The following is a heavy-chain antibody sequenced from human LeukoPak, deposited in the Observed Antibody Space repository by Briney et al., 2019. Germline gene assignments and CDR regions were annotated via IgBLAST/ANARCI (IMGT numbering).Heavy chain of an antibody. CDR3: AREDYYDSSGPQGFDP. CDR2: IYYSGST. J-gene: IGHJ5*02. V-gene: IGHV4-31*03. CDR1: GGSVSSGSYY. D-gene: IGHD3-22*01. Sequence: SETLSLTCTVSGGSVSSGSYYWSWTRQHPGKGLEWIGYIYYSGSTYYNPSLKSRVTISVDTSKNQFSLKLSSVTAADTAVYYCAREDYYDSSGPQGFDPWGQGTLVTVSS.